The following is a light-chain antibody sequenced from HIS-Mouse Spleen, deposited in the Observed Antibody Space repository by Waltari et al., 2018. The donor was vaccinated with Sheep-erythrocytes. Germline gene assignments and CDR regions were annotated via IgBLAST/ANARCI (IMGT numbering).Light chain of an antibody. J-gene: IGKJ5*01. V-gene: IGKV1-9*01. Sequence: DIQLTQSPSFLSASVGDRVTITCRASQGISSYLAWYQQKPGKAPKLLIYAASTLQSWVPSRFSGSGSGTEFTLTISSLQPEDFATYYCQQANSFPITFGQGTRLEIK. CDR1: QGISSY. CDR3: QQANSFPIT. CDR2: AAS.